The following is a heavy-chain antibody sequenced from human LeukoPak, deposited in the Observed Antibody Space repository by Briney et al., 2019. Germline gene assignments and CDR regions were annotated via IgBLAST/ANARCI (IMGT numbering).Heavy chain of an antibody. CDR3: ARTYYYDSSGYYYYYMDV. J-gene: IGHJ6*03. CDR2: INPNSGGT. CDR1: GYTFTDYY. Sequence: WASVKVSCKASGYTFTDYYVLWVRQAPGQGLEWMGWINPNSGGTNYAQKFQGRVTMTRDTSISTAYMELSRLRSDDTAVYYCARTYYYDSSGYYYYYMDVWGKGTTVTVSS. D-gene: IGHD3-22*01. V-gene: IGHV1-2*02.